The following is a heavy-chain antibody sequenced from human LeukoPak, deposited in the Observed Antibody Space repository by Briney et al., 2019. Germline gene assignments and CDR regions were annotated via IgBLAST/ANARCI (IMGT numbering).Heavy chain of an antibody. V-gene: IGHV4-59*01. CDR1: GGSISSYY. J-gene: IGHJ5*01. CDR3: ARHSSSWQGWFDP. CDR2: IYYSGST. Sequence: SETLSLTCTVSGGSISSYYWSWIRQPPGKGLEWIGYIYYSGSTNYNPSLKSRVTISVDTSKNQFSLKLSSVTAADTAVYYCARHSSSWQGWFDPWGQGTTVIVSS. D-gene: IGHD6-13*01.